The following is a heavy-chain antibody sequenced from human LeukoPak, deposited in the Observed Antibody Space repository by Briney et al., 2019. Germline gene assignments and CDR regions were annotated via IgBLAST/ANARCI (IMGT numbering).Heavy chain of an antibody. CDR2: IIPIFGTA. Sequence: ASVKVSCKASGGTFSSYAISWVRQAPGQGLEWMGGIIPIFGTANYAQKFQGRVTITADESTSTAYMELSSLRSEDKAVYYCARSSWPPYYFDYWGQGTLVTVSS. V-gene: IGHV1-69*13. CDR3: ARSSWPPYYFDY. D-gene: IGHD6-13*01. J-gene: IGHJ4*02. CDR1: GGTFSSYA.